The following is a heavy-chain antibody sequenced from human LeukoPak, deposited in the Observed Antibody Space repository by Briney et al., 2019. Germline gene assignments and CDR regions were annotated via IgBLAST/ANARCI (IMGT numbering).Heavy chain of an antibody. D-gene: IGHD6-13*01. CDR1: GFTFSNNW. J-gene: IGHJ1*01. V-gene: IGHV3-7*01. CDR2: VKKDASEK. CDR3: ATPAAGPGAEYSLY. Sequence: PGGSLRLSCAASGFTFSNNWMTWVRQAPGKGLEWVASVKKDASEKYYVDSVKGRFTISRDNAKNSLDLQMNSLKVEDTAVYYCATPAAGPGAEYSLYWGQGTLVIVSS.